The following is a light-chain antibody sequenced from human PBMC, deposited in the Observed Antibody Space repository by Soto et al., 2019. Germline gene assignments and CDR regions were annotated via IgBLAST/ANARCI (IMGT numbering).Light chain of an antibody. Sequence: IQLTQSPASLSPPAGDRVTITCRASQSISSYLNWYQQKPGKAPNLLIYAASTLQSGVPSRFSGGGSGTDFTLTISSLQSEDFAVYSCQQYSEWPPAFGGGAKVDIK. CDR2: AAS. V-gene: IGKV1-39*01. CDR3: QQYSEWPPA. CDR1: QSISSY. J-gene: IGKJ4*01.